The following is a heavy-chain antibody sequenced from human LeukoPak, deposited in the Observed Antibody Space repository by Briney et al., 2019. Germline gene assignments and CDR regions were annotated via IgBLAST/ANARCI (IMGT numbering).Heavy chain of an antibody. J-gene: IGHJ4*02. CDR2: FVPEDGET. V-gene: IGHV1-24*01. CDR1: GYTLTVFS. CDR3: VCCSSNSCYGGYYFDY. Sequence: ASVKVSCKVSGYTLTVFSMCWVRQAPGEGVGRMGRFVPEDGETIYAQGFQGRVTMTEDTSTDTAYMELSSLRSEDTAVYYCVCCSSNSCYGGYYFDYWGQGTLVTVSS. D-gene: IGHD2-2*01.